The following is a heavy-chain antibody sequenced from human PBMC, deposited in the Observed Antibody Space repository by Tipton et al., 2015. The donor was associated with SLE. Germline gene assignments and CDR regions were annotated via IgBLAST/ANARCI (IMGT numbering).Heavy chain of an antibody. D-gene: IGHD1-26*01. J-gene: IGHJ5*02. CDR1: GGSISSGNYY. CDR2: IYDTETT. CDR3: AREVKSGRYDWLDP. V-gene: IGHV4-31*03. Sequence: TLSLTCTVSGGSISSGNYYWTWIRQHPGKGLEWIGYIYDTETTYYNPSLKSRVTMSIDRSKNHFSLRLRSVSAADTGIYYCAREVKSGRYDWLDPWGQGTLVTVSS.